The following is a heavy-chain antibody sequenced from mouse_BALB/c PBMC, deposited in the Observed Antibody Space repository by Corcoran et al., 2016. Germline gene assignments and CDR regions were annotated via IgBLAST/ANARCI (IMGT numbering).Heavy chain of an antibody. Sequence: EVQLQQSGAELVKPGASVKLSCTASGFNIKDTYMHWVKQRPEQGLEWIGRIDPANGNTKYDPKFQGKATITAETSSNTAYLQLSSLTSEDTAVYYCANLLYVDYWGQGTTLTVSS. CDR2: IDPANGNT. CDR3: ANLLYVDY. J-gene: IGHJ2*01. D-gene: IGHD1-1*01. CDR1: GFNIKDTY. V-gene: IGHV14-3*02.